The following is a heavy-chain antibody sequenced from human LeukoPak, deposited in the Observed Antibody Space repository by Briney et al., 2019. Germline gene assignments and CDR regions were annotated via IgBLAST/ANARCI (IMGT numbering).Heavy chain of an antibody. CDR1: GYTFTGYY. CDR3: ARALRDILTGYYYFDY. J-gene: IGHJ4*02. CDR2: INPNSGGT. V-gene: IGHV1-2*02. D-gene: IGHD3-9*01. Sequence: ASVKVSCKASGYTFTGYYMHWVRQAPGQGLEWMGWINPNSGGTNYAQKFQGRVTMTRDTSISTAYMELSRLRSDDTAVYYCARALRDILTGYYYFDYWGQGTLVTVSS.